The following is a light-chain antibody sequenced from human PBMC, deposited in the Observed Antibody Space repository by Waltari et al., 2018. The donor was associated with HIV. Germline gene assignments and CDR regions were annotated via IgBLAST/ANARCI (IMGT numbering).Light chain of an antibody. J-gene: IGLJ2*01. CDR2: GNK. V-gene: IGLV1-40*01. CDR1: SSNIGAEYA. CDR3: QSYDRSLSASVV. Sequence: QSVLTQPPSVSGAPGQRVTISCTGGSSNIGAEYAVHLYQHMPGTAPKLLISGNKNRPSGVPDRFSASKSGTSASLAITGLQAEDEADYFCQSYDRSLSASVVFGGGTKLTVL.